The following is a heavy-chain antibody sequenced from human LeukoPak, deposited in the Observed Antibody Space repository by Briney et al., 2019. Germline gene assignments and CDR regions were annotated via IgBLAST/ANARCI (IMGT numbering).Heavy chain of an antibody. CDR1: RGSLSSYY. J-gene: IGHJ4*02. V-gene: IGHV4-4*07. CDR3: ARERSSGWKYYFDY. D-gene: IGHD6-19*01. Sequence: SETLSLTCTVSRGSLSSYYWSWIRQPAGKGLEWIGRIYTSGSTNYNPSLKSRVTMSVDTSKNQFSLKLSSVTAADTAVYYCARERSSGWKYYFDYWGQGTLVTVSS. CDR2: IYTSGST.